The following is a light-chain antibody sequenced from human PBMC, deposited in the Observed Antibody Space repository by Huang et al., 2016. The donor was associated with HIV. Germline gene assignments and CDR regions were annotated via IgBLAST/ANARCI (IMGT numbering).Light chain of an antibody. CDR1: QSLSSQ. J-gene: IGKJ1*01. CDR2: GAS. V-gene: IGKV3-15*01. CDR3: QQYNDWPLT. Sequence: EIVMTQSPATLSVSPGERVTLSCRASQSLSSQLAWYQQKRGQAPRLLIYGASTRATVIPASFSGSGSGTDFTLTINSLQSEDFATYYCQQYNDWPLTFGQGTEVEIK.